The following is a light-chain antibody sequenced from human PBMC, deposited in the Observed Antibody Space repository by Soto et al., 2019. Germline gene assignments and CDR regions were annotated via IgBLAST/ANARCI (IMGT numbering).Light chain of an antibody. CDR3: SSYTSSSTLLYV. CDR1: SSDVGGYNY. CDR2: DVS. V-gene: IGLV2-14*01. Sequence: QYALTQPASVSGSPGQSITISCTGTSSDVGGYNYVSWYQQHPGKAPKLMIYDVSNRPSGVSNRFSGSKSGNTASLTISGLQAEDEADYYCSSYTSSSTLLYVCGNGTKLTVL. J-gene: IGLJ1*01.